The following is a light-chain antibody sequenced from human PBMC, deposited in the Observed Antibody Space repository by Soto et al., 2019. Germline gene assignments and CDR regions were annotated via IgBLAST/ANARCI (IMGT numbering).Light chain of an antibody. J-gene: IGLJ1*01. CDR3: CSYAGSYTLYV. CDR1: SSDVGGYNY. CDR2: DVS. V-gene: IGLV2-11*01. Sequence: QSALTQPRSVSGSPGQSVTISCTGTSSDVGGYNYVSWYQQHPGTAPKLMIYDVSMRPSGVPDRFSGSKSGNTASLTISGVEAEDEADDYCCSYAGSYTLYVFGTGTKVTVL.